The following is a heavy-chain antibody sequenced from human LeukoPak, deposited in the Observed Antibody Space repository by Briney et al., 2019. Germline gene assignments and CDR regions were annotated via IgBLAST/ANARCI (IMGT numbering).Heavy chain of an antibody. CDR3: ARNLYCSSTSCSHY. CDR1: GFTFSSYS. Sequence: GGSLRLSCAASGFTFSSYSMTWVRQAPGKGLEWVSSISSSSSYIYYADSVKGRFTISRDNAKNSLYLQMNSLRAEDTAVYYCARNLYCSSTSCSHYWGQGTLVTVSS. V-gene: IGHV3-21*01. D-gene: IGHD2-2*01. J-gene: IGHJ4*02. CDR2: ISSSSSYI.